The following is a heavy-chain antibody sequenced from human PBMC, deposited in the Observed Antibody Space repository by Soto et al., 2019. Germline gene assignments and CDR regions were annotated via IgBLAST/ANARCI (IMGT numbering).Heavy chain of an antibody. CDR1: GDSISSADYY. CDR2: IFCSGTT. D-gene: IGHD1-1*01. J-gene: IGHJ6*02. V-gene: IGHV4-30-4*01. CDR3: ARDLWVEPELYYYGMDV. Sequence: SETLSLTCTVSGDSISSADYYWSWIRQTPGKGLEWIGHIFCSGTTYYNPSLKSRLTLSVDTSKNHFSLRLTSVTAADTAVYYCARDLWVEPELYYYGMDVWGQGTTVTVSS.